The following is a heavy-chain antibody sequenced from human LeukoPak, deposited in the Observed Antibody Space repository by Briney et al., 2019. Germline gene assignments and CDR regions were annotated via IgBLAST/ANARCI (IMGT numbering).Heavy chain of an antibody. J-gene: IGHJ4*02. CDR3: ARVDAEGSGVKYFDY. CDR2: INPSGGST. V-gene: IGHV1-46*01. D-gene: IGHD3-10*01. CDR1: GYTFTNYY. Sequence: AAVKVSCKASGYTFTNYYMHWVRQAPGQGLEWMGIINPSGGSTSYAQKFQGRVTMTRDTSTSTVYMELSSLRSEDTAVYFCARVDAEGSGVKYFDYWGQGTLVADSS.